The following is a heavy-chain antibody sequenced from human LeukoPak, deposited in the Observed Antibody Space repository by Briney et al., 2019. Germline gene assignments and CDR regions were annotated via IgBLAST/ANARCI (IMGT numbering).Heavy chain of an antibody. CDR3: ARVPSVGGKLVADSSGGWHWFDP. V-gene: IGHV3-33*01. CDR2: IWNDGSNK. J-gene: IGHJ5*02. CDR1: GFTFSSYG. Sequence: GRSLRLSCAASGFTFSSYGMHWVRQAPGQGLEWVAVIWNDGSNKYYVDSVKGRFTISRDNSKNTVYLQMNSLRAEDTAVYYCARVPSVGGKLVADSSGGWHWFDPWGQGTLVIVSS. D-gene: IGHD3-22*01.